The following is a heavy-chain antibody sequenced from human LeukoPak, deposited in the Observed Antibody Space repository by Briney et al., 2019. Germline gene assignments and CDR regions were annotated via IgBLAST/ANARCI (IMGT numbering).Heavy chain of an antibody. CDR3: ARDGYYYDSSGPFDY. Sequence: GGSLRLSCAASGFTFSSYGTHWVRQAPGKGLEWVAVIWYDGSNKYYADSVKGRFTISRDNSKNTLYLQMNSLRAEDTAVYYCARDGYYYDSSGPFDYWGQGTLVTVSS. D-gene: IGHD3-22*01. J-gene: IGHJ4*02. CDR2: IWYDGSNK. CDR1: GFTFSSYG. V-gene: IGHV3-33*01.